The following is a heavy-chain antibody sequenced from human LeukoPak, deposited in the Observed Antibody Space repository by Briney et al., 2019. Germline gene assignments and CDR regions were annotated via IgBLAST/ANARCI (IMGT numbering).Heavy chain of an antibody. J-gene: IGHJ4*02. CDR3: TAGAGDWSGY. CDR2: IIPIFGTA. V-gene: IGHV1-69*05. D-gene: IGHD2-21*01. Sequence: SVKVSCKASGGTFSSYAISWVRQAPGQGLEWMGGIIPIFGTANYAQKFQGRVTITTDESTSTAYMELSSLRSEDTAVYYRTAGAGDWSGYWGQGTLVTVSS. CDR1: GGTFSSYA.